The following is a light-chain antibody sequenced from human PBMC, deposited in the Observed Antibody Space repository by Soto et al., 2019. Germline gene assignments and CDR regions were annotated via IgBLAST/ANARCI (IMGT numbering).Light chain of an antibody. V-gene: IGKV1-39*01. CDR3: QQSYRTLT. CDR1: DNIGSN. CDR2: AAS. Sequence: DIQMTQSPASLSASVGDRVTITCRASDNIGSNLNWYQHQLGRAPKLLIYAASSLQGGVPSRFSGSGSGTKFTLTISSLQTDDFATYYCQQSYRTLTFGGGTWV. J-gene: IGKJ4*01.